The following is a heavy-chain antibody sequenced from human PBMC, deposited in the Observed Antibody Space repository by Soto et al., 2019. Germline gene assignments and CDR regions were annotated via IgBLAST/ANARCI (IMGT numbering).Heavy chain of an antibody. V-gene: IGHV4-38-2*01. Sequence: PSETLSLTCAVYGYSITSDNYWGWIRQAPGKGLEWIGSIYSGTTYYNPSLKSRVTISQDTSKNQFSLRLTSVTAADTAIYYCAKKGYYPSGKINLFDSWGQGTLVTVSS. CDR2: IYSGTT. CDR1: GYSITSDNY. J-gene: IGHJ4*02. D-gene: IGHD3-10*01. CDR3: AKKGYYPSGKINLFDS.